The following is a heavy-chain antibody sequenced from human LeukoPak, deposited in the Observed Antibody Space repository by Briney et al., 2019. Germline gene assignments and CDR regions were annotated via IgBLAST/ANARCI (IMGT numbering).Heavy chain of an antibody. Sequence: ASVKVSCKASGYTFTSYGISWVRQAPGQGLEWMGWISAYNGNTNYAQKLQGRVTMTEDTSTDTAYMDLSSLRSEDTAVYYCATDQVAAAGDPHYFDYWGQGTLVTVSS. J-gene: IGHJ4*02. D-gene: IGHD6-13*01. CDR3: ATDQVAAAGDPHYFDY. V-gene: IGHV1-18*01. CDR1: GYTFTSYG. CDR2: ISAYNGNT.